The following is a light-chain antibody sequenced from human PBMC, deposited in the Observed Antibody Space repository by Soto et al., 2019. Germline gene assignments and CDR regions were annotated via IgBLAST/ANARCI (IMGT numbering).Light chain of an antibody. V-gene: IGLV2-14*01. CDR3: CSYAGDSAWV. CDR2: VVS. Sequence: QSALTQPASVSGSPGQSITISCTGTSSDVGGYNFVSWYQQHPGKAPRLIIYVVSSRPSGVSYRFSGSKSGNTASLTISGLQAEDEADYYCCSYAGDSAWVFGGGTKLTVL. CDR1: SSDVGGYNF. J-gene: IGLJ3*02.